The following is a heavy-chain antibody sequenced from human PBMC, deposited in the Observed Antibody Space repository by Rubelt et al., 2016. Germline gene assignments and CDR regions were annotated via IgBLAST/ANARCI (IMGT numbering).Heavy chain of an antibody. Sequence: QVQLVQSGAEVKKPGSSVKVSCKASGGTFSSYAISWVRQAPGQGLEWMGWINPNSGGTNYAQKFQGRVTMTRDTSISTAYMELSRLRSDDAAVYYCARAHLIGSAGDYWGQGTLVTVSS. CDR1: GGTFSSYA. V-gene: IGHV1-2*02. D-gene: IGHD1-1*01. CDR2: INPNSGGT. CDR3: ARAHLIGSAGDY. J-gene: IGHJ4*02.